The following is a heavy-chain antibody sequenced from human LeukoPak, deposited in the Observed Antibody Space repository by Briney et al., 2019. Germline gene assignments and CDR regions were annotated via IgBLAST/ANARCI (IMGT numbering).Heavy chain of an antibody. V-gene: IGHV1-69*13. CDR1: GGTFRSYA. Sequence: SVKVSCKASGGTFRSYAISWVRQAPGQGLEWMGGIIPIFGTTNYAQKFQGRVTITADESTSTAYMELSSLRSEDMAVYYCARGGGSSGWYDYWGQGTLVTVSS. CDR3: ARGGGSSGWYDY. CDR2: IIPIFGTT. J-gene: IGHJ4*02. D-gene: IGHD6-19*01.